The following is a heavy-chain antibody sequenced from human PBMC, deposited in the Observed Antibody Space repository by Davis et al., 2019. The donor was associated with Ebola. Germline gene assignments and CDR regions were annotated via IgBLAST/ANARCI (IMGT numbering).Heavy chain of an antibody. D-gene: IGHD3-3*01. CDR3: ARQRFWSGYYIPYYFDY. CDR2: TYYSGST. V-gene: IGHV4-39*01. J-gene: IGHJ4*02. Sequence: MPSETLSLTCTVSGGSISSSSYYWGWIRQPPGKGLEWIGSTYYSGSTNYNPSLKSRVTISVDTSKNQFSLKLSSVTAADTAVYYCARQRFWSGYYIPYYFDYWGQGTLVTVSS. CDR1: GGSISSSSYY.